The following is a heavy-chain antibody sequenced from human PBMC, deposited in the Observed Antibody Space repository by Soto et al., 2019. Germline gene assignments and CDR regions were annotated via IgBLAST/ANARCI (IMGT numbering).Heavy chain of an antibody. V-gene: IGHV1-18*01. CDR2: ISAYNGNT. CDR1: GYTFTSYV. CDR3: ARMRGTTYYCYYKDV. Sequence: ASVKVCCKASGYTFTSYVISWVRQAPGQGLERMGWISAYNGNTNYAQKLQGRVTMTTDTSTSTAYMELRSLRSDDTAVYYCARMRGTTYYCYYKDVWGKGTTVTVSS. D-gene: IGHD1-1*01. J-gene: IGHJ6*03.